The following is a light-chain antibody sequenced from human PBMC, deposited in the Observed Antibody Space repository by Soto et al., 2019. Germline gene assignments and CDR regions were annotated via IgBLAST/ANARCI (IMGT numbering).Light chain of an antibody. V-gene: IGKV1-5*01. CDR3: HQYNSYRT. CDR1: QSISSW. CDR2: DAS. Sequence: DIQMTQSPSTLSASVGDRVTITCRASQSISSWLAWYQQKPGKAPKLLIYDASILESGVPSRFSGSGSGTEFTLNISSLQPDDFATYYCHQYNSYRTFGQGTKVEI. J-gene: IGKJ1*01.